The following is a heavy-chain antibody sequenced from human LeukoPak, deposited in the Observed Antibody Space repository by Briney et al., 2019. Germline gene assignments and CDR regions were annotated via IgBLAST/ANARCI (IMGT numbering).Heavy chain of an antibody. CDR1: GYTLTELS. J-gene: IGHJ4*02. Sequence: ASVKVSCKASGYTLTELSMHWVRQAPGKGLEWMGGFDPEDGETIYAQKFQGRVTMTEDTSTDTAYMELSSLRSEDTAVYYCATGEQWLVGRFDYWGQGTLVTVSS. V-gene: IGHV1-24*01. D-gene: IGHD6-19*01. CDR3: ATGEQWLVGRFDY. CDR2: FDPEDGET.